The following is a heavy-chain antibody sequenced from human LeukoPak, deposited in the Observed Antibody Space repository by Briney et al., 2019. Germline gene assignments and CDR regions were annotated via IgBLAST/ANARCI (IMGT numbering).Heavy chain of an antibody. D-gene: IGHD3-10*01. Sequence: ASVKVSCKASGYTFTSYDINWVRQATGQGLEWMGWISAYNGNTNYAQKLQGRVTMTTDTSTSTAYMELRSLRSDDTAVYYCARGGASNYYYYYMDVWGKGTTVTVSS. CDR2: ISAYNGNT. J-gene: IGHJ6*03. V-gene: IGHV1-18*01. CDR1: GYTFTSYD. CDR3: ARGGASNYYYYYMDV.